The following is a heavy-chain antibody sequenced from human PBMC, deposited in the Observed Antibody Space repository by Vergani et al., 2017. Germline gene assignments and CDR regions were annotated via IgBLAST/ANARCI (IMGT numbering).Heavy chain of an antibody. V-gene: IGHV4-31*01. D-gene: IGHD3-10*01. Sequence: QVQLQESGPGLVKPSQTLSLTCTVSGGSISSGGYYWSWIRQHXGKGLEWIGYIYYSGSTYYNPSLKSLVTISVDTSKNQFSLKLSSVTAAATAVYYCARGSGSGSYYINYYYMDVWGKGTTVTVSS. J-gene: IGHJ6*03. CDR2: IYYSGST. CDR3: ARGSGSGSYYINYYYMDV. CDR1: GGSISSGGYY.